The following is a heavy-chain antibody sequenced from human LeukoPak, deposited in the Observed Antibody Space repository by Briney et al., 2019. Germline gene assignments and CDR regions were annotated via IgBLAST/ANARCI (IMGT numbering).Heavy chain of an antibody. CDR2: ISYDGSNK. J-gene: IGHJ5*02. CDR1: GFTFRSYA. Sequence: PGRSLRLSCAASGFTFRSYAMHWVRQAPGKGLEWVAIISYDGSNKYYVDSVEGRLTISRDNSKNTLYLQINSLRAEDTAVYYCARDWDCSSTSCNGWFDPWGQGTLVTVSS. V-gene: IGHV3-30-3*01. D-gene: IGHD2-2*01. CDR3: ARDWDCSSTSCNGWFDP.